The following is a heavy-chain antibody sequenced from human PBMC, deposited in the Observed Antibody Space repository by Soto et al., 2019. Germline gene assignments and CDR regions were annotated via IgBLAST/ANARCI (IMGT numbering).Heavy chain of an antibody. D-gene: IGHD1-26*01. CDR2: TYFKSKWYN. CDR1: GYKFSEISAG. Sequence: PSQTLSLTCAISGYKFSEISAGWNWIRQSPSRGLEWLGRTYFKSKWYNDYAGSVEGRISINADTSKNQFSLKLSSVTAADTAVYYCARRGGVGATTFDYWGQGTLVTVSS. CDR3: ARRGGVGATTFDY. V-gene: IGHV6-1*01. J-gene: IGHJ4*02.